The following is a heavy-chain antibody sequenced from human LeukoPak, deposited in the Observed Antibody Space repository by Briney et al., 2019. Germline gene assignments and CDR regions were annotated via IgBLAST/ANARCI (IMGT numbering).Heavy chain of an antibody. CDR3: ARDLSWFDP. V-gene: IGHV3-21*01. CDR2: ISSGSGYM. Sequence: GGSLRLSCAVSGFRFSSYNMNWVRQAPGKGLEWVSAISSGSGYMYYADSVKGRFTISRDNAKNSLYLQMNSLRAEDTAVYYCARDLSWFDPWGQGTLVTVSS. CDR1: GFRFSSYN. J-gene: IGHJ5*02.